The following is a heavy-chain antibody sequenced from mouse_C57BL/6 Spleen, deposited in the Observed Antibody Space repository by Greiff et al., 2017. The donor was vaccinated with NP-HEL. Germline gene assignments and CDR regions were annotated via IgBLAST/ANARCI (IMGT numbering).Heavy chain of an antibody. CDR1: GYTFTDYY. J-gene: IGHJ4*01. D-gene: IGHD2-4*01. V-gene: IGHV1-77*01. CDR2: IGPGSGST. Sequence: VQLQQSGAELVKPGASVKISCKASGYTFTDYYINWVKQRPGQGLEWIGKIGPGSGSTYYNEKFKGKATLTADKSSSTAYMQLSSLTSEDSAVYFCAKEEGDYDERDYYAMDYWGQGTSVTVSS. CDR3: AKEEGDYDERDYYAMDY.